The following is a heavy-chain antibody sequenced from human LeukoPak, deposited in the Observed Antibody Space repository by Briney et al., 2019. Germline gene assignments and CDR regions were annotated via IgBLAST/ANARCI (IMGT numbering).Heavy chain of an antibody. J-gene: IGHJ4*02. CDR2: ISGSGGNT. V-gene: IGHV3-23*01. Sequence: PGGSLRLSCAASGFSFSDYVMSWVRQAPGKGLEWVSVISGSGGNTYYADSVKGRFAISRDNSGNTLYLHMNSLRAEDTAVYFCAKNVWTDGDYRGNTFDYWGQGALATVSS. D-gene: IGHD4-23*01. CDR1: GFSFSDYV. CDR3: AKNVWTDGDYRGNTFDY.